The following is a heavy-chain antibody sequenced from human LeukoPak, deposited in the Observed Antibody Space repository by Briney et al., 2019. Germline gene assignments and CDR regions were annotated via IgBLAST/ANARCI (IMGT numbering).Heavy chain of an antibody. D-gene: IGHD7-27*01. J-gene: IGHJ3*02. CDR3: ARLTGDRTFDI. V-gene: IGHV5-51*01. CDR2: IYPADSDS. Sequence: KVFCKGPGYSFTNYWIGWVRQMPGKGLEWMGIIYPADSDSIYSTSFEGQAIISADTSIRTAYLKWSSLKASDTAIYYCARLTGDRTFDIWGEGTMVTISS. CDR1: GYSFTNYW.